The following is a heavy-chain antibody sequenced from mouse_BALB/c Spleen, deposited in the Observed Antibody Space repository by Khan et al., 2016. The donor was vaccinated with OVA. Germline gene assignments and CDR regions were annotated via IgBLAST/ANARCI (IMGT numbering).Heavy chain of an antibody. J-gene: IGHJ4*01. CDR1: GYSITSNYA. CDR2: ISYSDST. D-gene: IGHD1-1*01. Sequence: EVQLQESGPGLVKPSQSLSLTCTVTGYSITSNYAWNWIRQFPGNKLEWMGYISYSDSTSYNPSLKSRISITRDTSKNQFFLQLNSVTTEDTATEYCARGNYYGYAMDYWGQGTSVTVAS. V-gene: IGHV3-2*02. CDR3: ARGNYYGYAMDY.